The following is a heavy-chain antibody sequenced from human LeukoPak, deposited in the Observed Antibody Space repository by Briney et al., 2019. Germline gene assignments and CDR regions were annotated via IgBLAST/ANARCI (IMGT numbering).Heavy chain of an antibody. CDR1: GFTFSDYY. Sequence: GGSLTLSCAASGFTFSDYYMNWIRQAPGKGLGWVSHISGRGSSINYAGSVKGRFTISRDNAKNSLFLQMDSLRAEDTAVYFCARYNPVRPGANDAFDIWGQGTTVTVSS. CDR3: ARYNPVRPGANDAFDI. J-gene: IGHJ3*02. V-gene: IGHV3-11*01. D-gene: IGHD2-2*01. CDR2: ISGRGSSI.